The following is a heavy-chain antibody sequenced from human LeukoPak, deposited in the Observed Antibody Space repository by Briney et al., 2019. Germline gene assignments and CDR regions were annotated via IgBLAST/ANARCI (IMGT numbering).Heavy chain of an antibody. J-gene: IGHJ3*02. CDR3: ARGDGSYGAFDI. Sequence: SEALSLTCTVSGGSISSYYWSWIRQPPGKGLEWIGYIYYSGSTNYNPSLKSRVTISVDTSKNQFSLKLSSVTAADTAVYYCARGDGSYGAFDIWGQGTMVTVSS. D-gene: IGHD1-26*01. V-gene: IGHV4-59*01. CDR2: IYYSGST. CDR1: GGSISSYY.